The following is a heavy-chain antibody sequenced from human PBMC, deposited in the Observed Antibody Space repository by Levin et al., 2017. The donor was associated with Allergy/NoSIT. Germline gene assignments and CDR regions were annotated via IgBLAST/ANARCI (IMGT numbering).Heavy chain of an antibody. V-gene: IGHV3-53*01. J-gene: IGHJ2*01. Sequence: PGGSLRLSCAASGFTVSSTYMSWVRQPPGKGLEWVSVIYGGGSTYYADSVKGRFTISRDNSKNTLYLQMNSLRAEDTAVYYGAAPVAGLSVWYFDLWGRGTLVTVSS. CDR1: GFTVSSTY. CDR2: IYGGGST. CDR3: AAPVAGLSVWYFDL. D-gene: IGHD6-19*01.